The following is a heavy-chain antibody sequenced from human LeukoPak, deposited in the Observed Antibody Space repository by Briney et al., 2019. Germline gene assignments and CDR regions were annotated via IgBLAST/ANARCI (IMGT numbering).Heavy chain of an antibody. J-gene: IGHJ3*01. CDR3: AREPHDYGDFW. V-gene: IGHV3-11*04. CDR1: GFTFSDYY. D-gene: IGHD4-17*01. Sequence: GGSLRLSCAASGFTFSDYYMSWIRQAPGKGLEWVSYISGVGNIIYYADSVKGRFTISRDNAKNSLHLQMNSLRDEDTAVYYCAREPHDYGDFWWGQGTMVTVSS. CDR2: ISGVGNII.